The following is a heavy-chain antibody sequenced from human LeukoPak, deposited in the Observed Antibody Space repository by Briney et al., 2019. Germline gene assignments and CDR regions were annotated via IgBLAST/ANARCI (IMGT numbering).Heavy chain of an antibody. D-gene: IGHD3-16*02. CDR2: IYYSGST. V-gene: IGHV4-59*01. CDR1: GGSISSYY. Sequence: PSETLCLTCTVSGGSISSYYWSWIRQPPGKGLEWIGYIYYSGSTNYNPSLKSRVTISVDTSKNQFSLKLSSVTAADTAVYYCARGHDYVWGSYQGGYFDYWGQGTLVTVSS. J-gene: IGHJ4*02. CDR3: ARGHDYVWGSYQGGYFDY.